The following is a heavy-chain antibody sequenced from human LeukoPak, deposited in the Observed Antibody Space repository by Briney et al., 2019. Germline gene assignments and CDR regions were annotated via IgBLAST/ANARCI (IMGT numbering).Heavy chain of an antibody. CDR2: ISSSSSYI. Sequence: PGGSLRLSCAASGFTFSSYSMNWVRQAPGKGLEWVSSISSSSSYIYYADSVKGRFTISRDNAKNSLYLQMNSLRAEDTAVHYCARGLDIVATIGYWGQGTLVTVSS. CDR1: GFTFSSYS. V-gene: IGHV3-21*01. CDR3: ARGLDIVATIGY. J-gene: IGHJ4*02. D-gene: IGHD5-12*01.